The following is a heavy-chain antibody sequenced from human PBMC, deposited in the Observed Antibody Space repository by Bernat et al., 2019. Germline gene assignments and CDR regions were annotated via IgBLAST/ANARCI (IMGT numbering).Heavy chain of an antibody. J-gene: IGHJ4*02. CDR1: GGTFSSYA. D-gene: IGHD3-22*01. Sequence: QVQLVQSGAEVKKPGSSVKVSCKASGGTFSSYAISWVRQAPGQGLEWMGRIFPILGIANYAQKFQGRVTITADKSTSTAYMELSSLRSEDTAVYYCARDLTDYDSSGYYYDYWGQGTLVTVSS. CDR3: ARDLTDYDSSGYYYDY. V-gene: IGHV1-69*04. CDR2: IFPILGIA.